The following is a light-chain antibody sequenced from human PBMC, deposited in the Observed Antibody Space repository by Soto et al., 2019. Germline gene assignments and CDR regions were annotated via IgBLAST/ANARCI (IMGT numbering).Light chain of an antibody. J-gene: IGKJ4*01. Sequence: EILLAQSPGTLSLSPGVRATISWRASQSVGSDLAWYQQTTGQAPRIVIYDIFTRDTGVPTRISGSGSGTEFTLSVSRLQSEDFEVYYCQQYNSWPLTFGGGTKVDI. CDR3: QQYNSWPLT. CDR2: DIF. V-gene: IGKV3D-15*01. CDR1: QSVGSD.